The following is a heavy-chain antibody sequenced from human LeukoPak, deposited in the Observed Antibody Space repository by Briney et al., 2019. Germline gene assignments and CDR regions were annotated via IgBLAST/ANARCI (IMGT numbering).Heavy chain of an antibody. CDR3: ARGRGATSNFDN. V-gene: IGHV3-23*01. D-gene: IGHD4-17*01. Sequence: GGSLRLSCAASGFTFSSDAMSWVRHAPGKGLEWVSTISASGDGTYYADSVKGRFSVSRDNSKNTLSLQMNSLRGEDTAVYYCARGRGATSNFDNWGQGTLVTVSS. CDR1: GFTFSSDA. J-gene: IGHJ4*02. CDR2: ISASGDGT.